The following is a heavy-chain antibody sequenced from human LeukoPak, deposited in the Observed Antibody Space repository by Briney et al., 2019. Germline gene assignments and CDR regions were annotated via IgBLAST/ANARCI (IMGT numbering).Heavy chain of an antibody. V-gene: IGHV3-53*01. CDR2: IYSGGST. CDR1: GFTVSSNY. D-gene: IGHD6-13*01. Sequence: GGSLRLSCAASGFTVSSNYMSWVRQAPGKGLECVSVIYSGGSTRYGDSVKGRFTISRDNSKNTLYLQMNSLRVEDTAVYYCARGYGSSWGYMDVWGKGTTVTVSS. CDR3: ARGYGSSWGYMDV. J-gene: IGHJ6*03.